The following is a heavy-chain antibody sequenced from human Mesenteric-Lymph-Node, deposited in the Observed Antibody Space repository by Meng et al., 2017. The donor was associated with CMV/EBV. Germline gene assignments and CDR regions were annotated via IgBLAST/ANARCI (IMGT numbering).Heavy chain of an antibody. Sequence: GESLNLSCAGSGFTVSSNYMNWVRQAPGKGLEWVSLIYTCGSTYYAAYVKGRFTISRDNSENTLYLQMNSLRAEDTAVYYCAKGGVWLSHAFDIWGQGTMVTVSS. J-gene: IGHJ3*02. V-gene: IGHV3-53*01. CDR2: IYTCGST. CDR3: AKGGVWLSHAFDI. CDR1: GFTVSSNY. D-gene: IGHD5-18*01.